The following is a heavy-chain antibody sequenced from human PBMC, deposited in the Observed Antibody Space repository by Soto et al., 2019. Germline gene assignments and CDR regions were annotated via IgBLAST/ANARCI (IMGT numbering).Heavy chain of an antibody. CDR3: QRDHWYYNSIGYFVAAFDI. V-gene: IGHV1-2*02. Sequence: ASVKVPCKPPGYTFTCYYMHRVRQAHGQGLERMRVINPNSVGTNYAHKSPGRVTMTRDTSIRTAYMELSRMRCDDTTVYYYQRDHWYYNSIGYFVAAFDICGQGTMVTVSS. CDR2: INPNSVGT. CDR1: GYTFTCYY. J-gene: IGHJ3*02. D-gene: IGHD3-22*01.